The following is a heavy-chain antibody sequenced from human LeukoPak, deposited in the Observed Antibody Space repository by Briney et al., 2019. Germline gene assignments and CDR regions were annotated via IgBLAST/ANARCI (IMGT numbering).Heavy chain of an antibody. V-gene: IGHV3-30*18. Sequence: GGSLRLSCAASGLAVSSNYMGWVRQAPGKGLEWVAVISYDGSNKYYADSVKGRFTISRDNSKNTLYLQMNSLRAEDTAVYYCAKDLRIVVVPAATYGMDVWGKGTTVTVSS. CDR3: AKDLRIVVVPAATYGMDV. CDR1: GLAVSSNY. D-gene: IGHD2-2*01. CDR2: ISYDGSNK. J-gene: IGHJ6*04.